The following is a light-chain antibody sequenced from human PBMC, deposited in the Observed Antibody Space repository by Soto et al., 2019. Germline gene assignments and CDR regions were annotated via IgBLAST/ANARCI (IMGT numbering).Light chain of an antibody. CDR3: QSYARSLSASV. CDR2: TNN. Sequence: QSVLTQPPSVSGAPGQRVTISCTGSSSNIGAPYDVHWYQQLPGTAPKLLIRTNNNRPSGVPDRFSGSKSGTSASLAITGLQAEDEADYYCQSYARSLSASVFGGGTKLTVL. V-gene: IGLV1-40*01. J-gene: IGLJ3*02. CDR1: SSNIGAPYD.